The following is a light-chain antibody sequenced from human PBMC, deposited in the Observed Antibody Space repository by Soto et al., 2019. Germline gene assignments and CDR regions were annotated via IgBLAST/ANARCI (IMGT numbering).Light chain of an antibody. CDR3: QKYNSASLT. CDR1: QSVSSSY. V-gene: IGKV3-20*01. CDR2: GAS. J-gene: IGKJ3*01. Sequence: EIVLTQSPGTLSLSPGERATLSCRASQSVSSSYLAWYQQKPGQAPRLLIYGASSRATGIPDRFSGSGSGTDFTLTISSLQPEDVATYYCQKYNSASLTFGPGTKVDIK.